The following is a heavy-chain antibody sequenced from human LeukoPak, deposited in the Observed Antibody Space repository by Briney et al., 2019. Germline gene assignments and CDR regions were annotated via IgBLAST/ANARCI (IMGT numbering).Heavy chain of an antibody. V-gene: IGHV6-1*01. J-gene: IGHJ3*02. CDR3: ARGLIISGCGGDCYSLDPYGFDI. CDR2: TYYRSKWYN. D-gene: IGHD2-21*02. Sequence: SQTLSLTCAISGDSVSSNSAAWNWIRQSPSRGLEWLGRTYYRSKWYNDYAVSVKSRITINPDTSKNQFSLQLNSVTPEDTAVYYCARGLIISGCGGDCYSLDPYGFDIWGQGTMVTVSS. CDR1: GDSVSSNSAA.